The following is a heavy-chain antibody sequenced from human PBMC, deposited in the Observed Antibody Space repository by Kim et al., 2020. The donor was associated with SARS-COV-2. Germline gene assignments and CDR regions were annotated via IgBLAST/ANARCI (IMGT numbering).Heavy chain of an antibody. CDR3: AAHDPQDFWSGYTYYYYYGMDV. D-gene: IGHD3-3*01. CDR1: GFTFTSSA. V-gene: IGHV1-58*01. J-gene: IGHJ6*02. CDR2: IVVGSGNT. Sequence: SVKVSCKASGFTFTSSAVQWVRQARGQRLEWIGWIVVGSGNTNYAQKFQERVTITRDMSTSTAYMELSSLRSEDTAVYYCAAHDPQDFWSGYTYYYYYGMDVWGQGTTVTVSS.